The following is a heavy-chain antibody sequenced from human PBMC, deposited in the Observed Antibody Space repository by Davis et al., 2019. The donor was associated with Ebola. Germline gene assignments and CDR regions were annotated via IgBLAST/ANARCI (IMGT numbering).Heavy chain of an antibody. Sequence: GESLKISCQASGYSFTSHWIGWVRQMPGKGLEWMRIIYPGDSDTRYSPSFQGQVTISADKSISTAYLQWSSLKASDTAMYYCARHGIDYGDYVGDYWGQGTLVTVSS. V-gene: IGHV5-51*01. CDR1: GYSFTSHW. CDR3: ARHGIDYGDYVGDY. D-gene: IGHD4-17*01. J-gene: IGHJ4*02. CDR2: IYPGDSDT.